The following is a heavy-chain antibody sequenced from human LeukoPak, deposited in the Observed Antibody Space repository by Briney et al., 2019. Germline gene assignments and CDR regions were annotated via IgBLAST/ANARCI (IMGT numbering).Heavy chain of an antibody. Sequence: ASVKVSCKASGYTFTGYYMHWVRQAPGQGLEWMGWINPNSGGTNYAQKFQGRVTMTRDTSISTAYMKLSRLRSDDTAVYYCARSFDWLTRYYFDYWGQGTLVTVSS. CDR3: ARSFDWLTRYYFDY. V-gene: IGHV1-2*02. CDR1: GYTFTGYY. CDR2: INPNSGGT. D-gene: IGHD3-9*01. J-gene: IGHJ4*02.